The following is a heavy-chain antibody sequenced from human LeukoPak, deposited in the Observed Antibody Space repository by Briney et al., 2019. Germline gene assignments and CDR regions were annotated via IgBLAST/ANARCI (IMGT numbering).Heavy chain of an antibody. CDR2: INTDGSST. CDR1: GFTFSSYW. CDR3: ARGEYQLPDDY. V-gene: IGHV3-74*01. J-gene: IGHJ4*02. Sequence: GGSLRLSCAASGFTFSSYWMHWVRQAPGKGLVWVSRINTDGSSTSYADSVKGRFTISRDNAKNTLYLQMNSLRAEDTAVYYCARGEYQLPDDYWGQGTLVAVSS. D-gene: IGHD2-2*01.